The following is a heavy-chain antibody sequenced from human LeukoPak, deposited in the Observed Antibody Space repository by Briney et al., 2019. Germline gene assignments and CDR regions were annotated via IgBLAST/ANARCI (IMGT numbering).Heavy chain of an antibody. CDR1: GFTFSSYW. CDR3: ARDSMTTVVTQMVTRYYYYYGMDV. CDR2: IKQDGSEK. J-gene: IGHJ6*02. V-gene: IGHV3-7*01. Sequence: PGGSLRLSCAASGFTFSSYWMSWVRQAPGKGLEWVANIKQDGSEKYYVDSVKGRFTISRDNAKNSLYLQMNSLRAEDTAVYYCARDSMTTVVTQMVTRYYYYYGMDVWGQGTTVTVSS. D-gene: IGHD4-23*01.